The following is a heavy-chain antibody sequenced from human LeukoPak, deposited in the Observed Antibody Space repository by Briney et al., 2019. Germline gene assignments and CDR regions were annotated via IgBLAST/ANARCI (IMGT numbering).Heavy chain of an antibody. J-gene: IGHJ5*02. CDR3: ARHRGYCSSTSCHEYNWFDP. D-gene: IGHD2-2*01. CDR1: GGSISSSSYY. CDR2: IYYSGST. V-gene: IGHV4-39*01. Sequence: SETLSLTCTDSGGSISSSSYYWGWIRQPPGKWLEWIGSIYYSGSTYYNPSLKSRVTISVDTSKNQFSLKLSSVTAADTAVYYCARHRGYCSSTSCHEYNWFDPWGQGTLVTVSS.